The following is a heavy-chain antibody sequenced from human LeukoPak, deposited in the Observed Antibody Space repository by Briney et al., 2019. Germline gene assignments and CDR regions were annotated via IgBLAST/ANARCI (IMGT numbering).Heavy chain of an antibody. CDR1: GLTFTDFW. D-gene: IGHD2-2*01. V-gene: IGHV3-7*01. Sequence: PGGSLRLSCAASGLTFTDFWMNWVRLAPGRGLEWLANMKPDGNEKYYVDSVKGRFAISRDNAKDAVYLEMNSLRAEDTGVYFCSGRDSSRSPRAYWGQGTLVSVSS. CDR2: MKPDGNEK. CDR3: SGRDSSRSPRAY. J-gene: IGHJ4*02.